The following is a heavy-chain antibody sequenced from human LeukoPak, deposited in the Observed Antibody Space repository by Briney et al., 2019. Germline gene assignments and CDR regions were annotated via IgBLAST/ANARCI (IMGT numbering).Heavy chain of an antibody. J-gene: IGHJ4*02. CDR1: GFTFSSYS. V-gene: IGHV3-21*01. D-gene: IGHD1-1*01. CDR3: ARCTTGRTFGSLREIKRSREIDY. CDR2: ISSSSSYI. Sequence: GGSLRLSCAASGFTFSSYSMNWVRQAPGKGLEWVSSISSSSSYIYYADSVKGRFTISRDNAKNSLYLQMNSLRVEDTAVYYCARCTTGRTFGSLREIKRSREIDYWGQGTLVTVSP.